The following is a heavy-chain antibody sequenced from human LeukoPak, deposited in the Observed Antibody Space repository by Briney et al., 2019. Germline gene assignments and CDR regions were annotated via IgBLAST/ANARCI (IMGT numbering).Heavy chain of an antibody. D-gene: IGHD5-18*01. J-gene: IGHJ4*02. V-gene: IGHV1-69*05. CDR3: ASGYSYGSFDY. Sequence: GPSVKVSCKASGGTFSSYAISWVRQAPGQGLEWMGGIIPIFGTANYAQKFQGRVTITTDESTSTAYMELSSLRSEDTAVYYCASGYSYGSFDYWGQGTLVTVSS. CDR2: IIPIFGTA. CDR1: GGTFSSYA.